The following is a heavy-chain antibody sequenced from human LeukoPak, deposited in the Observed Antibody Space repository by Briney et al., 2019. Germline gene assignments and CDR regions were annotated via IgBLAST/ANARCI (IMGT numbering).Heavy chain of an antibody. V-gene: IGHV3-23*01. J-gene: IGHJ5*02. Sequence: GGSLRLSCEASGFTFSSFAMTWVRQAPGKGLEWVSSITGSHGRTYNTDSVKGRFTISRDNSQNTLYLQMNSLRAEDTAVYYCTKDPNGDYIGAFDPWGQGTLVTVSS. CDR1: GFTFSSFA. D-gene: IGHD4-17*01. CDR2: ITGSHGRT. CDR3: TKDPNGDYIGAFDP.